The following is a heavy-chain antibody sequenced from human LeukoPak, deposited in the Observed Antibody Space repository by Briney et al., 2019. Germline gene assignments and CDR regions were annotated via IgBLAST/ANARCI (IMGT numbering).Heavy chain of an antibody. D-gene: IGHD7-27*01. CDR2: IKSKTDGGTT. Sequence: GGSLRLSCAASGFSFTNAWMSWVRQAPGKGLERVARIKSKTDGGTTDYAAPVKGRFTIPTDDSKNTLYLQMNSLKTEDTAVYYCTAGLGKSDFDYWGQGTLVTVSS. CDR3: TAGLGKSDFDY. V-gene: IGHV3-15*01. CDR1: GFSFTNAW. J-gene: IGHJ4*02.